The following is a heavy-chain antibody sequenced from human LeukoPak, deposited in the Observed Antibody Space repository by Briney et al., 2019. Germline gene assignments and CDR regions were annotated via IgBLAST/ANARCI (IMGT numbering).Heavy chain of an antibody. CDR3: ARGRRWLRIDY. V-gene: IGHV4-34*01. Sequence: SETLSPTCAVYGGSFSGYYWSWIRQPPGKGLEWIGEINHSGSTNYNPSLKSRVTISVDTSKNQFSLKLSSVTAADTAVYYCARGRRWLRIDYWGQGTLVTVSS. J-gene: IGHJ4*02. CDR1: GGSFSGYY. D-gene: IGHD5-24*01. CDR2: INHSGST.